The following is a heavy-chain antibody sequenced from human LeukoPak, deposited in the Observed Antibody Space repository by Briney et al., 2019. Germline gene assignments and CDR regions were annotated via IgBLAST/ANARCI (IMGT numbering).Heavy chain of an antibody. CDR1: GGSISSYS. V-gene: IGHV4-4*07. D-gene: IGHD2/OR15-2a*01. J-gene: IGHJ3*02. Sequence: SETLSLTCTVSGGSISSYSWNWIRQPAGKGLDWIGRIYTSGSTNFNLSLQSRVTMSVDTSKNQFSLKLTSVTAADTAMYYCARGRIGDKTFDIWGQGTMVTVSS. CDR3: ARGRIGDKTFDI. CDR2: IYTSGST.